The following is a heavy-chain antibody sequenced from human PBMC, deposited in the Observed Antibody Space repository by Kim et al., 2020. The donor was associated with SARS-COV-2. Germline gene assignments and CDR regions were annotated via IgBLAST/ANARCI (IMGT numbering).Heavy chain of an antibody. J-gene: IGHJ6*02. V-gene: IGHV1-69*13. CDR1: GGTFSSYA. Sequence: SVKVSCKASGGTFSSYAISWVRQAPGQGLEWMGGIIPIFGTANYAQKFQGRVTITADESTSTAYMELSSLRSEDTAVYYCASEEVANWNYGYYYYGMDVWGQGTTVTVSS. CDR3: ASEEVANWNYGYYYYGMDV. D-gene: IGHD1-7*01. CDR2: IIPIFGTA.